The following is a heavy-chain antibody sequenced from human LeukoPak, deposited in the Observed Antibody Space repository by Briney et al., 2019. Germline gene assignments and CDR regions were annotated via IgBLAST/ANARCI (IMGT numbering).Heavy chain of an antibody. J-gene: IGHJ4*02. CDR2: IHHSGST. D-gene: IGHD3-10*01. CDR1: GYSISSGYY. V-gene: IGHV4-38-2*02. Sequence: SETLSLTCIVSGYSISSGYYWGWIRQPPGKGLEWIGNIHHSGSTYYNPSLKSRVTISVDKSKNQFSLKLSSVTAADTAVYYCARQGGSGFSGIWGQGTLVTVSS. CDR3: ARQGGSGFSGI.